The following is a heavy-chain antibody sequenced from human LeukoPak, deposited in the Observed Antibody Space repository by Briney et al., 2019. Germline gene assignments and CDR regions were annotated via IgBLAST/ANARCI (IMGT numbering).Heavy chain of an antibody. Sequence: SETLSLTCIVSGGSISSTTYYWGWIRQSPGKGLEWIGSVYYSGTTYYNPSLKGRVIISVDTSKNQVSLKVSSVTAADTAVYYCARGYSYGLYNWFDPWGQGTLVTVSS. CDR2: VYYSGTT. V-gene: IGHV4-39*07. CDR3: ARGYSYGLYNWFDP. J-gene: IGHJ5*02. CDR1: GGSISSTTYY. D-gene: IGHD5-18*01.